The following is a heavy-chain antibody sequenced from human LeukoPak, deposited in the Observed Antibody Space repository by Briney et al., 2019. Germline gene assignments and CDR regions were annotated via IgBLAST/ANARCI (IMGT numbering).Heavy chain of an antibody. CDR2: ISYDGSNR. CDR3: ARPRYSSSSSKCYYYGMDV. V-gene: IGHV3-30*19. J-gene: IGHJ6*02. Sequence: GGSLRLSCAASGFTFSSYGMHWVRQAPGKGLEWVAVISYDGSNRYYADSVKGRFTISRDNSKNTLYLQMNSLRAEDTAVYYCARPRYSSSSSKCYYYGMDVWGQGTTVTVSS. D-gene: IGHD6-6*01. CDR1: GFTFSSYG.